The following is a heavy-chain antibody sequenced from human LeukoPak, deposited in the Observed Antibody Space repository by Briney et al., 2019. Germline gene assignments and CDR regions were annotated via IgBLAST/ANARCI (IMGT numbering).Heavy chain of an antibody. CDR1: GFISNKFS. CDR2: INDIGVHI. Sequence: GGSLRLSCAASGFISNKFSMNSVRQAPGTGLEWVSSINDIGVHIYYADSVKGRFTISRDNAKNSLYLQMNSLRVEDTAVYYCARGHYGYWFDPWGQGTLVTVSS. J-gene: IGHJ5*02. CDR3: ARGHYGYWFDP. V-gene: IGHV3-21*01. D-gene: IGHD4-17*01.